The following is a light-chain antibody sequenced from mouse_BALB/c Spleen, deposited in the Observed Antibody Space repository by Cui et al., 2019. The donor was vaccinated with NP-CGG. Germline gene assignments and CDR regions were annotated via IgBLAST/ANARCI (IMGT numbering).Light chain of an antibody. CDR1: TGAVTTSNY. CDR3: VLWYSNHWV. CDR2: GTN. V-gene: IGLV1*01. Sequence: AVVPQSSVLTTSPGETVTLTCRSSTGAVTTSNYANWVQEKPDYLFTGLIGGTNNRAPGVPARFSGSLIGDKAALTITGAQTEDEAIYFCVLWYSNHWVFGGGTKLTVL. J-gene: IGLJ1*01.